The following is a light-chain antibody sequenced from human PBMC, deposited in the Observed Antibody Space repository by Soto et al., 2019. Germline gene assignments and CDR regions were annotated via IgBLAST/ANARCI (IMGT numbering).Light chain of an antibody. V-gene: IGLV2-23*02. CDR2: EVS. Sequence: QSALTQPASVSGSPGQSITISCTGTSSDVGSYNLVSWYQQHPGIAPKLMIYEVSKRPSGVSNRFSGSKSGNTASLTISGLQAEDEADYYCCSYAGSSTLVFGGGTKVTVL. J-gene: IGLJ2*01. CDR1: SSDVGSYNL. CDR3: CSYAGSSTLV.